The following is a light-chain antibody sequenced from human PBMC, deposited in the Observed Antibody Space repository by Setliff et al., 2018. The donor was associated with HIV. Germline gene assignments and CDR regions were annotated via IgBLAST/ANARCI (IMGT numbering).Light chain of an antibody. Sequence: QSALAQPASVSGSPGQSVTISCTGTNSDVGGYDYVSWYQQHPGKAPKLIIYDVSHRPSGVSYRFSASKSGNTASLTISGLQAEDEAGYYCCSYTNTASRVFGGGTKVTVL. J-gene: IGLJ2*01. CDR2: DVS. CDR1: NSDVGGYDY. V-gene: IGLV2-14*03. CDR3: CSYTNTASRV.